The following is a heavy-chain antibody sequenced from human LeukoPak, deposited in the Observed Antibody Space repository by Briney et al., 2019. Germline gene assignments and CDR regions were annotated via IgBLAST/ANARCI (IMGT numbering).Heavy chain of an antibody. CDR3: ARGGYSYAIDY. D-gene: IGHD5-18*01. J-gene: IGHJ4*02. Sequence: GGSLRLSCVASGFTLSSYNMKWVRQAPGKGLEWVSSISSSSSYIYYADSVKGRFTISRDNAKNSLYLQMNSLRAEDTAVYYCARGGYSYAIDYWGQGTLVTVSS. CDR1: GFTLSSYN. CDR2: ISSSSSYI. V-gene: IGHV3-21*01.